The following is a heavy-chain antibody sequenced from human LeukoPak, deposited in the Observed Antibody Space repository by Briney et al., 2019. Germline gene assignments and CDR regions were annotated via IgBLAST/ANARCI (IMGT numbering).Heavy chain of an antibody. J-gene: IGHJ5*01. V-gene: IGHV3-74*01. D-gene: IGHD2-2*01. Sequence: PGTSLRLSCTASGYTFRDYGMHWVRQAPGKGLMWVSRINGDGSSTSYADSVKGRFTISRDNAKNTLYLQMNSLGADDTAVYFCARRYCSSTSCVNWFDSWGQGSLVTVSS. CDR2: INGDGSST. CDR1: GYTFRDYG. CDR3: ARRYCSSTSCVNWFDS.